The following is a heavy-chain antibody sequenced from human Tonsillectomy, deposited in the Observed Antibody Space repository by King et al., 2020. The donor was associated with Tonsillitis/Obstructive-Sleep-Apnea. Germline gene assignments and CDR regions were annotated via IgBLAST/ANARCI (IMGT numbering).Heavy chain of an antibody. CDR3: ARHSPIATPSYYYMDV. Sequence: VQLVQSGAEVKKPGESLKISCKGSGYSFTSYWIGWVRQMPGKGLEWMGIIYPGDSDTRYSPSFQGQVTISADKSISTAYLQLTSLKASDPAMYYCARHSPIATPSYYYMDVWGKGNTVTVYS. V-gene: IGHV5-51*01. CDR2: IYPGDSDT. D-gene: IGHD1-26*01. J-gene: IGHJ6*03. CDR1: GYSFTSYW.